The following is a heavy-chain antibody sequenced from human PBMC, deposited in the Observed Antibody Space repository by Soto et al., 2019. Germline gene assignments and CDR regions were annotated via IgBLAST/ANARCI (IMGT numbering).Heavy chain of an antibody. J-gene: IGHJ6*02. D-gene: IGHD3-10*01. CDR1: GFTFSSYS. CDR3: ARDSAYYGSGISYYDLDV. Sequence: GGSLRLSCAASGFTFSSYSINWVRQAPGKGLEWVSYITSDSKTIFYADSVKGRFTISRDNAKNSLYLLMNSLRDEDTAVYYCARDSAYYGSGISYYDLDVWGQGTTVTVSS. CDR2: ITSDSKTI. V-gene: IGHV3-48*02.